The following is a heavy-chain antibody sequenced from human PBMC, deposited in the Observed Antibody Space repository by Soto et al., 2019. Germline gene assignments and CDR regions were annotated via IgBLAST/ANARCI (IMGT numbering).Heavy chain of an antibody. D-gene: IGHD3-3*02. CDR3: ASSNLSDYYYSYGMDV. V-gene: IGHV5-51*01. Sequence: PGESLKISCKVSGYSFTSYWIGWVRQMPGKGLEWMGIIYPGDSDTRYSPSFQGQVTISADKSISTAYLQWSSLKASDTAMYYCASSNLSDYYYSYGMDVWGQGTTLTVSS. J-gene: IGHJ6*02. CDR1: GYSFTSYW. CDR2: IYPGDSDT.